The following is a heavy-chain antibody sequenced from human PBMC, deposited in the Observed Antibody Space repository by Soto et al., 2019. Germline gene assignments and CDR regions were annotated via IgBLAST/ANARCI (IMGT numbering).Heavy chain of an antibody. D-gene: IGHD3-10*01. V-gene: IGHV5-10-1*01. CDR2: IDPSDSYT. CDR3: ASPSGLWLRGYSGMDV. Sequence: PGESLKISCKGSGYSFTSYWISWVRQMPGKGLEWMGRIDPSDSYTNYSPSFQGHVTISADKSISTAYLQWSSLKASDTAMYYCASPSGLWLRGYSGMDVWGQGTTVTVSS. CDR1: GYSFTSYW. J-gene: IGHJ6*02.